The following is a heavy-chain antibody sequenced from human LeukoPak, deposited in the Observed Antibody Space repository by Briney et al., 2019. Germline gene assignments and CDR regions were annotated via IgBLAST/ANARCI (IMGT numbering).Heavy chain of an antibody. CDR2: IIPIFGTA. CDR3: ARDLNSGPYYYYGMDV. CDR1: GGTFSSYA. Sequence: SVKVSCKASGGTFSSYAISWVRQAPGQGLEWMGGIIPIFGTANYAQKFQGRVTITTDESTSTAYMELSSLRAEDTAVYYCARDLNSGPYYYYGMDVWGQGTTVTVSS. V-gene: IGHV1-69*05. J-gene: IGHJ6*02. D-gene: IGHD5-24*01.